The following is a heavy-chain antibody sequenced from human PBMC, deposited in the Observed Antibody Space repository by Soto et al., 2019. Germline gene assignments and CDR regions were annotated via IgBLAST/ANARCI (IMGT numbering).Heavy chain of an antibody. Sequence: QLQLQESGSGLLKPSQTLSLTCAMSGGSISSGGYSWSWIRQPPGKGLEWMGYIYHSGRTYYNPSLKSRVTMSVDRSKNQLSLKLSSVTAADTAVYYCATNYFDGSCRESSTFDYWGQGTLVTISS. CDR2: IYHSGRT. CDR3: ATNYFDGSCRESSTFDY. J-gene: IGHJ4*02. V-gene: IGHV4-30-2*01. D-gene: IGHD3-22*01. CDR1: GGSISSGGYS.